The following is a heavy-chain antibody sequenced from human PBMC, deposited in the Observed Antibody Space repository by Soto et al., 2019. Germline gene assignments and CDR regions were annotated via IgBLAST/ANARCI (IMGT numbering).Heavy chain of an antibody. J-gene: IGHJ6*02. CDR3: ARERNTGYDYSYYYGMDV. CDR2: ISYDGTNK. V-gene: IGHV3-30-3*01. CDR1: GFTFSPHA. Sequence: QVQLMESGGGVVQPGRSPRLSCAASGFTFSPHAMHWVRQGPGKGLEWVALISYDGTNKYYADSVKGRFTISRDNSKNTLYLQMNSLRAEDTAVYYCARERNTGYDYSYYYGMDVWGQGTTVTVSS. D-gene: IGHD5-18*01.